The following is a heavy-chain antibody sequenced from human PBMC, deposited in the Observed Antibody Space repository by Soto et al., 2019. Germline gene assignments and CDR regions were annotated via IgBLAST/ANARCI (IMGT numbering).Heavy chain of an antibody. Sequence: SVKVSCKASGFTFTSSAFQWVRQARGQRLEWIGWIAVGSGYTNYAQRFQDRVTLTRDMSTATTYMELSRLTSEDTAIYYCAADATAWQQMVPSDYWGQGTLVTSPQ. J-gene: IGHJ4*02. V-gene: IGHV1-58*01. CDR3: AADATAWQQMVPSDY. CDR1: GFTFTSSA. D-gene: IGHD2-8*01. CDR2: IAVGSGYT.